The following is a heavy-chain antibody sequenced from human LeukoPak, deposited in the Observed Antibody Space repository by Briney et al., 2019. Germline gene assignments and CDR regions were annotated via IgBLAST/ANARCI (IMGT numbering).Heavy chain of an antibody. Sequence: PGGSLRLSCLASGFTFSSYSMNWVRQAPGKGLEWVSYISSSSSYIYYADSVKGRFTISRDNAKSSLYLQMNSLRAEDTAVYYCARDFIDSSSCQPHFDLWGRGTLVTVSS. J-gene: IGHJ2*01. D-gene: IGHD3-22*01. CDR2: ISSSSSYI. V-gene: IGHV3-21*01. CDR1: GFTFSSYS. CDR3: ARDFIDSSSCQPHFDL.